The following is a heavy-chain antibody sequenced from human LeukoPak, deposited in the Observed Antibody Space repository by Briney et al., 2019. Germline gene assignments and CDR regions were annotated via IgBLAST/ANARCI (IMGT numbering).Heavy chain of an antibody. Sequence: PSETLSLTCTVSGGSISSGGYYWSWIRQHPGKGLEWIGYIYYSGSTYYNPSLKSRVTISVDTSKNQFSLKLSSVTAADTAVYYCAREIGAPSGRRAFDPWGQGTLVTVSS. D-gene: IGHD1-26*01. CDR2: IYYSGST. CDR1: GGSISSGGYY. CDR3: AREIGAPSGRRAFDP. V-gene: IGHV4-31*03. J-gene: IGHJ5*02.